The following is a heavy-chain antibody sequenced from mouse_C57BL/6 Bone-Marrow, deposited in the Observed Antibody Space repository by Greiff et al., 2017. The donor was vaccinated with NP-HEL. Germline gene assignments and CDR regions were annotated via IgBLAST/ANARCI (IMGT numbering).Heavy chain of an antibody. CDR3: AIYYSNYRYAMDY. V-gene: IGHV1-78*01. D-gene: IGHD2-5*01. CDR1: GYTFTDHT. CDR2: IYPRDGST. Sequence: VKLMESDAELVKPGASVKISCKVSGYTFTDHTIHWMQQRPEQGLEWIGYIYPRDGSTKYNEKFKGKATLTADKSSSTAYMQLNSLTSEDSAVYFCAIYYSNYRYAMDYWGQGTSVTVSS. J-gene: IGHJ4*01.